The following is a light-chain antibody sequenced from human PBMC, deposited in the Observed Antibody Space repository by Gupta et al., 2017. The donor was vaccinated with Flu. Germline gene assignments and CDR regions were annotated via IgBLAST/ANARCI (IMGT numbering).Light chain of an antibody. CDR3: QQTYALPLT. J-gene: IGKJ4*01. CDR1: HSSSTY. V-gene: IGKV1-39*01. CDR2: DAG. Sequence: IQMTQSPPSLSASVGDRVTMTCRASHSSSTYLNWYQQKPGKAPKLLIYDAGTLRGGVPPRCSGSGSGTDFTRSISSLQPDDLASYFCQQTYALPLTCGGGTKVEIK.